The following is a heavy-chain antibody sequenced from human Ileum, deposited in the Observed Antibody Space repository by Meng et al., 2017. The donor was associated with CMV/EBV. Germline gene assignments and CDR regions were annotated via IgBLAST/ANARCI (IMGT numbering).Heavy chain of an antibody. Sequence: GGSLRLSCAASGFTFSTYWMSWIRQAPGKGLEWVVNIKEDGSEKYYVDSVKGRFTISRDNAKNSLYLQMNSLRAEDTAVYYCATLAVAGRYVDYWGQGTLVTVSS. CDR2: IKEDGSEK. CDR3: ATLAVAGRYVDY. CDR1: GFTFSTYW. D-gene: IGHD6-19*01. J-gene: IGHJ4*02. V-gene: IGHV3-7*01.